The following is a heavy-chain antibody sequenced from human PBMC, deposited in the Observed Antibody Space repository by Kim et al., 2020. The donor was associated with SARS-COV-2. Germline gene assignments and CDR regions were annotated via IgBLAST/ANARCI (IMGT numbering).Heavy chain of an antibody. CDR2: FDPEDGET. Sequence: ASVKVSCKVSGYTLTELSMHWVRQAPGKGLEWMGGFDPEDGETLYAQKFQGRVTMTEDTSTDTAYMELSSLRSEDTAGYYCSTSCSITSCHWFDPWGQGT. V-gene: IGHV1-24*01. CDR3: STSCSITSCHWFDP. J-gene: IGHJ5*02. D-gene: IGHD2-2*01. CDR1: GYTLTELS.